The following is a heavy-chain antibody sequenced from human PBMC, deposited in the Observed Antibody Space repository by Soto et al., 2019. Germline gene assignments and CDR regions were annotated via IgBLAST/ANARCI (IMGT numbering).Heavy chain of an antibody. Sequence: PSETLSLTCTVSGGSISSSSYYWGWIRQPPGKGLEWIGSIYYSGSTYYNPSLKSRVTISVDTSKNQFSLKLSSVTAADTAVYYCASVLVAVATTYYYYYMDVWGKGTTLTVSS. J-gene: IGHJ6*03. CDR3: ASVLVAVATTYYYYYMDV. D-gene: IGHD5-12*01. V-gene: IGHV4-39*01. CDR2: IYYSGST. CDR1: GGSISSSSYY.